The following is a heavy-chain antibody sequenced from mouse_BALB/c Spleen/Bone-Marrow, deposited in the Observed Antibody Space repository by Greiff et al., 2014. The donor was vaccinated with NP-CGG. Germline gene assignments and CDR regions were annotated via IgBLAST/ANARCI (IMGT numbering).Heavy chain of an antibody. CDR1: GFTFSDYY. CDR2: ISDGGGYT. J-gene: IGHJ4*01. CDR3: ARSGERYGAMDY. D-gene: IGHD2-10*02. Sequence: EVMLVESGGGLVKPGGSLKLSCAASGFTFSDYYMYWVRRTPEKRPEWVATISDGGGYTYYPDSVWGRFTISRDNAKNNLYLQMSSLKSEDTAMYYCARSGERYGAMDYWGQGTSVTVFS. V-gene: IGHV5-4*02.